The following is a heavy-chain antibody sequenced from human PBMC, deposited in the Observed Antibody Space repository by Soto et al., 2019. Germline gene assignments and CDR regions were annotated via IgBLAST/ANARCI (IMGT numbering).Heavy chain of an antibody. V-gene: IGHV3-30*18. Sequence: QVQLVESGGGVVQPGRSLRLSCAASGFTFSTYGMHWVRKAPGKGLEWVAVISYDGVNTYYADSVKGRFTISRDNSKNTLYLQMNSLRAEDTAVYYCAKSVYNWNDGFFDYWGQGTLVTVSS. CDR1: GFTFSTYG. J-gene: IGHJ4*02. D-gene: IGHD1-1*01. CDR2: ISYDGVNT. CDR3: AKSVYNWNDGFFDY.